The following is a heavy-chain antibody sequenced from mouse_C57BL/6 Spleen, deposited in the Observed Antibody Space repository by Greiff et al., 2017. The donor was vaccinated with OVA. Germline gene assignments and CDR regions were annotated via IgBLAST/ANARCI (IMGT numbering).Heavy chain of an antibody. CDR1: GYTFTSYW. J-gene: IGHJ4*01. V-gene: IGHV1-69*01. CDR2: IDPSDSYT. Sequence: QVQLQQPGAELVMPGASVKLSCKASGYTFTSYWMHWVKQRPGQGLEWIGEIDPSDSYTNYNQKFKGKSTLTVDKSSSTASMQLSSLTSEDSAVYDCAREAQATRDMDYWGQGTSVTVSS. D-gene: IGHD3-2*02. CDR3: AREAQATRDMDY.